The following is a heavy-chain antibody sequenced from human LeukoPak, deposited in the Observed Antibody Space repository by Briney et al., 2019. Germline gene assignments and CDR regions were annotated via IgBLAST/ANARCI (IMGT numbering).Heavy chain of an antibody. CDR1: GGSISSYY. CDR2: IYYSGST. Sequence: PSETLSLTCTVSGGSISSYYWSWIRQPPGKGLEWLGYIYYSGSTNYNPSLKSRVTISVDTSKNQFSLKLSSVTAADTAVYYCARSREEYSSSSLDYWGQGTLVTVSS. D-gene: IGHD6-6*01. V-gene: IGHV4-59*01. J-gene: IGHJ4*02. CDR3: ARSREEYSSSSLDY.